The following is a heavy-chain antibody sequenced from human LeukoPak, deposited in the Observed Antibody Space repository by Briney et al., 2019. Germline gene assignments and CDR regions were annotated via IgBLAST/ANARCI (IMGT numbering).Heavy chain of an antibody. V-gene: IGHV3-48*03. CDR1: GFTFSSYE. CDR2: ISSSGSTI. Sequence: GGSLRLSCAASGFTFSSYEMNWVRQAPGKGLEWVSYISSSGSTIYYADSVKGRFTISRDNAKNSLYLQMNSLRVEDTAVYYCARDLSSYGDYVAVWGKGTTVTVSS. CDR3: ARDLSSYGDYVAV. D-gene: IGHD4-17*01. J-gene: IGHJ6*04.